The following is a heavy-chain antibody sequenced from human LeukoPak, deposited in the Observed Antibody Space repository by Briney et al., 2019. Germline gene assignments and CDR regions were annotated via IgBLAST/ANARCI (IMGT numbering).Heavy chain of an antibody. CDR1: GYTFTSYY. V-gene: IGHV1-46*01. CDR3: ARDGTGVAAAGTRWWFDP. Sequence: ASVTVSCKASGYTFTSYYMHWVRQAPGQGLEWMGLINPSGGSTSYAQNFQGRVTMTRDTSTSTVYMELSSLRSEDTAVYYCARDGTGVAAAGTRWWFDPWGQGTLVTVSS. J-gene: IGHJ5*02. CDR2: INPSGGST. D-gene: IGHD6-13*01.